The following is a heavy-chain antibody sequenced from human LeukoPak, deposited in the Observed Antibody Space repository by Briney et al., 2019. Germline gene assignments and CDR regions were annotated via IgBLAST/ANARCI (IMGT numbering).Heavy chain of an antibody. V-gene: IGHV4-61*01. J-gene: IGHJ6*02. CDR3: ARSGRYFDWLLPNYYYYYGMDV. D-gene: IGHD3-9*01. CDR2: IYYTGNS. CDR1: GGSVSSGTYY. Sequence: SETLSLTCTVSGGSVSSGTYYWSWIRQAPGKGLEWIGFIYYTGNSNYVPSLKSRVTISVDTSKNQFSLKLSSVTAADTAVYYCARSGRYFDWLLPNYYYYYGMDVWGQGTTVTVSS.